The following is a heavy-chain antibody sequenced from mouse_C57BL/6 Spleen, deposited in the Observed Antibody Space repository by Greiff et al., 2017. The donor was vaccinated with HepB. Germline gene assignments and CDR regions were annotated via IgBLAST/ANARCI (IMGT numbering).Heavy chain of an antibody. CDR3: ARSDYSKLYAMDY. CDR2: IYPGDGDT. Sequence: VQLQQSGAELVKPGASVKISCKASGYAFSSYWMNWVKQRPGKGLEWIGQIYPGDGDTNYNGKFKGKATLTADKSSSTAYMQLSSLTSEDSAVYFCARSDYSKLYAMDYWGQGTSVTVSS. J-gene: IGHJ4*01. CDR1: GYAFSSYW. V-gene: IGHV1-80*01. D-gene: IGHD2-5*01.